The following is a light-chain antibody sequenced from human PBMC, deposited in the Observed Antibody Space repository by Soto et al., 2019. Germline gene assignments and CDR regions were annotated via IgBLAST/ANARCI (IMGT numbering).Light chain of an antibody. J-gene: IGKJ3*01. Sequence: EIVMTQSPVTLSVSPGERATLSCTASQSVNNNVAWYQQKPGHTPRLLIYSASIGATGTPARFSGSGSGSDCTLTISSLQSEDFAVYYCQQYNKLPLTFGPGTKVDIK. CDR3: QQYNKLPLT. V-gene: IGKV3-15*01. CDR2: SAS. CDR1: QSVNNN.